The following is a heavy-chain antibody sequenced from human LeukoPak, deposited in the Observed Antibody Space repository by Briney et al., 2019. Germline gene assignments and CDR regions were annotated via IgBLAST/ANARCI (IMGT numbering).Heavy chain of an antibody. V-gene: IGHV4-59*12. CDR3: ARAYSSSWTRGEFDY. Sequence: SETLSLTCTVSGGSISNYYWNWIRQPPGKGLEWIGFIYSSGTTNYNPSLKSRVTISVDTSKNQFSLKLSSVTAADTAVYYCARAYSSSWTRGEFDYWGQGTLVTVSS. D-gene: IGHD6-13*01. J-gene: IGHJ4*02. CDR1: GGSISNYY. CDR2: IYSSGTT.